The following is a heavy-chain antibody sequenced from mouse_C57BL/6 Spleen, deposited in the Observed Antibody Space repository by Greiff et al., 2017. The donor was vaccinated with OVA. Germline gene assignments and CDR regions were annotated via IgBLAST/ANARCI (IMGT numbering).Heavy chain of an antibody. CDR1: GYSITSGYY. J-gene: IGHJ4*01. V-gene: IGHV3-6*01. D-gene: IGHD1-1*01. CDR3: ARDYYGSSSGDYAMDY. CDR2: ISYDGSN. Sequence: EVQLQESGPGLVKPSQSLSLTCSVTGYSITSGYYWNWIRQFPGNKLEWMGYISYDGSNNYNPSLKNRISITRDTSKNQFFLKLNSVTTEDTATYYCARDYYGSSSGDYAMDYWGQGTSVTVSS.